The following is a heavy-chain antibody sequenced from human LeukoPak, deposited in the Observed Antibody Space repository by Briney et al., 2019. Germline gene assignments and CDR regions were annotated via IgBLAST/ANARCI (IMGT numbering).Heavy chain of an antibody. J-gene: IGHJ6*03. Sequence: PSETLSLTCTVSGGSISSYYWSWIRQPPGKGLEWIGYIYYSGSTNYNPSLKSRVTISVDTSKNQFSLKVNSVTAADTATYYCARIPWGYSYYMDVWGKGTTVTISS. CDR3: ARIPWGYSYYMDV. V-gene: IGHV4-59*12. CDR1: GGSISSYY. D-gene: IGHD1-26*01. CDR2: IYYSGST.